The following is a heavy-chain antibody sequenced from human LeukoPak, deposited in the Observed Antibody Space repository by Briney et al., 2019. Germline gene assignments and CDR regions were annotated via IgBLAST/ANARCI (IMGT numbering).Heavy chain of an antibody. CDR1: GLTFSDYY. Sequence: GGSLRLSCAAYGLTFSDYYMTWIRQAPGKGLEWVSSISGTGTTIYSADSVRGRFTVSRDNARNSLFLHMNSLRAEDTAVYYCAVQITMIVVVPYFDYWGQGTLVTVSS. CDR2: ISGTGTTI. J-gene: IGHJ4*02. V-gene: IGHV3-11*04. D-gene: IGHD3-22*01. CDR3: AVQITMIVVVPYFDY.